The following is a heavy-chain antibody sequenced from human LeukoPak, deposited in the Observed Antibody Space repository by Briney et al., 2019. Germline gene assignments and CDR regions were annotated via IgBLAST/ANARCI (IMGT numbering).Heavy chain of an antibody. V-gene: IGHV1-2*04. J-gene: IGHJ3*02. CDR1: GYTFTGYY. Sequence: ASVKVSCKASGYTFTGYYMHWVRQAPGQGLEWMGWINPNSGGTNYAQKFQGWVTMTRDTSTSTVYMDLSSLRSEDTAVYYCAPVGVYDAFDIWGQGTMVTVSS. CDR3: APVGVYDAFDI. CDR2: INPNSGGT. D-gene: IGHD1-26*01.